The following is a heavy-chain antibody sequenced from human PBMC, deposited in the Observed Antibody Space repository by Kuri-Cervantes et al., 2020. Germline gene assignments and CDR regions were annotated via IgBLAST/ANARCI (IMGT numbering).Heavy chain of an antibody. CDR1: GFTFSSYS. D-gene: IGHD3-10*01. CDR3: ARDAENVLLTFGEDGAWLDP. V-gene: IGHV3-21*03. CDR2: ISSSSSYI. Sequence: GGSLRLSCAASGFTFSSYSMNWVRQAPGKGLEWVSSISSSSSYIYYADSVKGRFTISRDNAKNSLYLQMNSLRAEDTAVYYCARDAENVLLTFGEDGAWLDPWGQGTRVTVSS. J-gene: IGHJ5*02.